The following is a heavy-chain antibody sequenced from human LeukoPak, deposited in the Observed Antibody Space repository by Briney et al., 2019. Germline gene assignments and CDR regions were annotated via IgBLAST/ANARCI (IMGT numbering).Heavy chain of an antibody. Sequence: GGSLRLSCAASGFTFSSYSMNWVRQAPGKGLEWVSFISSSSSYIYYADSVKGRFTISRDNAKNSLYLQMNSLRAEDTAVYYCARAHTIFGVVIIGGYFDYWGQGTLVTVSS. J-gene: IGHJ4*02. CDR2: ISSSSSYI. V-gene: IGHV3-21*01. CDR1: GFTFSSYS. D-gene: IGHD3-3*01. CDR3: ARAHTIFGVVIIGGYFDY.